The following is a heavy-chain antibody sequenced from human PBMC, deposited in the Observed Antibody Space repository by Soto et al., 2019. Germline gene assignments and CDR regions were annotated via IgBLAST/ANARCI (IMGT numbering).Heavy chain of an antibody. V-gene: IGHV1-69*13. D-gene: IGHD6-13*01. Sequence: VKVSCKASGGTFSSYRINWVRQAPGQGLEWVGGTVPIYRTADYAQKFQGRVTITADESARTSYMELRSLKSQDTAVYYCVRDSGAKLSSSWGQGTLVTVSS. CDR2: TVPIYRTA. CDR3: VRDSGAKLSSS. J-gene: IGHJ4*02. CDR1: GGTFSSYR.